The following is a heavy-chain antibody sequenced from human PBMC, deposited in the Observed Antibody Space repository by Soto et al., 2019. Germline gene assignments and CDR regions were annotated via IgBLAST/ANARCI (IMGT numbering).Heavy chain of an antibody. J-gene: IGHJ4*02. CDR1: GGSISTGGYY. V-gene: IGHV4-31*03. CDR3: ARGRSVTLFDN. Sequence: QVQLQESGPGLVKPSQTLSLTCTVSGGSISTGGYYWTWIRQHPGKGLEWIGYIYYSGSTYYNPSLKSRVTISVDTSKNHFSLKLSYVTAADTAVYYCARGRSVTLFDNWGQGTLVTVAS. CDR2: IYYSGST. D-gene: IGHD4-17*01.